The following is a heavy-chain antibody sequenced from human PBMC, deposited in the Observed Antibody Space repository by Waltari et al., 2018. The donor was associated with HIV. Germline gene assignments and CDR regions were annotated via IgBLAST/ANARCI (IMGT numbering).Heavy chain of an antibody. CDR2: TRYDGTNK. V-gene: IGHV3-30*02. CDR3: AKAPHHYDSSGPVY. Sequence: QVQLVESGGGVVKLGGSLRLSCTASGFTFSNYGMHWVRQAPGKGLQWVAFTRYDGTNKYYVDSVKCRFIISRDNSKNTLSLQMHSLRAEDTAVYYCAKAPHHYDSSGPVYWGQGTLVTVSS. J-gene: IGHJ4*02. D-gene: IGHD3-22*01. CDR1: GFTFSNYG.